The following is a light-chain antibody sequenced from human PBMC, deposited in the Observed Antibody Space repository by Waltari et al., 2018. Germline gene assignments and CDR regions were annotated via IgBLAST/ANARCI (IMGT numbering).Light chain of an antibody. V-gene: IGLV4-69*01. CDR3: QTGGHGTWV. CDR2: VNSDGSH. J-gene: IGLJ3*02. Sequence: QLVLTQSPSASASLGASAKLTCTLSSGHSSNVIAWHQQQPEQGPRYLMKVNSDGSHRKGDKIPDRVAGSSSGAERYLTVSSLQSEDEADYYCQTGGHGTWVFGGGTKLTVL. CDR1: SGHSSNV.